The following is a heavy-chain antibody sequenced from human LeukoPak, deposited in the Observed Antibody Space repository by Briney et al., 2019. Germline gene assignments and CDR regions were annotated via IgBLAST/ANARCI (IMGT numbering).Heavy chain of an antibody. CDR3: ARTSYYYDSSGYYYYFDY. CDR2: IYTSGST. D-gene: IGHD3-22*01. CDR1: GVSISSGSYY. Sequence: SQTLSLTCTVSGVSISSGSYYWRWIRQPAGKGLEWIGRIYTSGSTNYNPSLKSRFTISVDTSKNQLSLKLSSVTAADTAVYYCARTSYYYDSSGYYYYFDYWGQGTLVTVSS. J-gene: IGHJ4*02. V-gene: IGHV4-61*02.